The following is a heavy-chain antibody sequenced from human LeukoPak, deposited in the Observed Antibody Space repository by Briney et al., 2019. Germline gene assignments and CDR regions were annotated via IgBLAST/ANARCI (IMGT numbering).Heavy chain of an antibody. CDR3: ATRRNGYSYY. CDR2: ISGSGSST. J-gene: IGHJ4*02. D-gene: IGHD5-24*01. CDR1: GFTFSDSA. V-gene: IGHV3-23*01. Sequence: GGSLRLSCAASGFTFSDSAMSWVRQARGKGLEWVSTISGSGSSTFYADSVKGRFTISRDNSKNTLYVQMSSLRAEDTAVYYGATRRNGYSYYWGQGTLVTVSS.